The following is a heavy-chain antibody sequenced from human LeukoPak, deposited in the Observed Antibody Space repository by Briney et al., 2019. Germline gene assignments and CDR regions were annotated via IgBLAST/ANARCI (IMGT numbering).Heavy chain of an antibody. V-gene: IGHV3-49*04. Sequence: PGGSLRLSCTASGFTFGDYAMSWVRQAPGKGLEWVGFIRSKAYGGTTEYAASVKGRFTISRDDSKSIAYLQMNSLKTEDTAVYYCTRPYDFWSALDAFDIWGQGTMVTVSS. J-gene: IGHJ3*02. D-gene: IGHD3-3*01. CDR2: IRSKAYGGTT. CDR3: TRPYDFWSALDAFDI. CDR1: GFTFGDYA.